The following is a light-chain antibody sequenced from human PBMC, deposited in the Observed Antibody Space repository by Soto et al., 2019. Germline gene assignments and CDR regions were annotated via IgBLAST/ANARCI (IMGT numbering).Light chain of an antibody. CDR2: GAS. Sequence: EIVLTQSPGTLSLSPGERATLSCRASQSVSSSYLAWYQQKPGQAPRLLIYGASSRATGIPDRFSGSGSGTDFTLTISRLEPEDFAVYYCQQYGRSPNYTFGKWTKLEIK. V-gene: IGKV3-20*01. CDR3: QQYGRSPNYT. CDR1: QSVSSSY. J-gene: IGKJ2*01.